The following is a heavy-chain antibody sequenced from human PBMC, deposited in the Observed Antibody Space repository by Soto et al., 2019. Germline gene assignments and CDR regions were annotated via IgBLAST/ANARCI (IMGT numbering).Heavy chain of an antibody. J-gene: IGHJ3*02. CDR2: ISAYNGNT. V-gene: IGHV1-18*04. CDR3: ARVGDYDFWSGYWGDAFDI. CDR1: GYTFTRYG. Sequence: QVQLVQSGAEVKKPGASVKVSCKASGYTFTRYGIRWVRQAPGQGLEWMGWISAYNGNTNYAQKLQGRVTMTTDTSTSTAYMELRSLRSDDTAVYYCARVGDYDFWSGYWGDAFDIWGQGTMVTVSS. D-gene: IGHD3-3*01.